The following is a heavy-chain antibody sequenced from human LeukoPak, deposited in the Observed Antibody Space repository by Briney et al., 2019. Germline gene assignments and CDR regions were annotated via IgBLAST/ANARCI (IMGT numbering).Heavy chain of an antibody. D-gene: IGHD7-27*01. CDR1: GFTFSSYG. Sequence: PGRSLRLSCAASGFTFSSYGMHWVRQAPGKGLEWVAVIWYDGSKKYYADSVKGRFTISRDNSKNTLYLQMNSLRAEDTAVYYCARDLTGYYYYYGMDVWGQGTTVTVSS. CDR2: IWYDGSKK. CDR3: ARDLTGYYYYYGMDV. J-gene: IGHJ6*02. V-gene: IGHV3-33*01.